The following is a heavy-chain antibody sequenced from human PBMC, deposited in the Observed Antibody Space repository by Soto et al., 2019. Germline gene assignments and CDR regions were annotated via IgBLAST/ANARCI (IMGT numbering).Heavy chain of an antibody. CDR2: IYYSGST. CDR3: ARRRDYGGNQYYFDY. D-gene: IGHD4-17*01. V-gene: IGHV4-59*08. J-gene: IGHJ4*02. CDR1: GGSISSYY. Sequence: SETLSLTCTVPGGSISSYYWSWIRQPPGKGLEWIGYIYYSGSTNYNPSLKSRVTISVDTSKNQFSLKLSSVTAADTAVYYCARRRDYGGNQYYFDYWGQGTLVTVSS.